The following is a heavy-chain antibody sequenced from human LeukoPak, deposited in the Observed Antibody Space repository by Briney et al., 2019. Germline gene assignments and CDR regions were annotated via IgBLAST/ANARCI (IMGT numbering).Heavy chain of an antibody. CDR2: IYYSGST. CDR1: GGSFSGYY. D-gene: IGHD5-12*01. CDR3: ARGGYSGYDCFDY. V-gene: IGHV4-59*01. Sequence: PSETLSLTCAVYGGSFSGYYWSWIRQPPGKGLEWIGYIYYSGSTNYNPSLKSRVTISVDTSKNQFSLKLSSVTAADTAVYYCARGGYSGYDCFDYWGQGTLVTVSS. J-gene: IGHJ4*02.